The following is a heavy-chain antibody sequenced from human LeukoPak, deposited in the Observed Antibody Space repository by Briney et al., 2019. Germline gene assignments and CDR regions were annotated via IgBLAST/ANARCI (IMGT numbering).Heavy chain of an antibody. Sequence: SVKVSCKASGYTFTGYYMHWVRQAPGQGLEWMGWINPNSGGTNYAQKFQGRVTMTRDTSISTAYMELSRLRSDDTAVYYCARITGTTRTPDYWGQGTLVTVSS. CDR1: GYTFTGYY. CDR3: ARITGTTRTPDY. CDR2: INPNSGGT. D-gene: IGHD1-7*01. J-gene: IGHJ4*02. V-gene: IGHV1-2*02.